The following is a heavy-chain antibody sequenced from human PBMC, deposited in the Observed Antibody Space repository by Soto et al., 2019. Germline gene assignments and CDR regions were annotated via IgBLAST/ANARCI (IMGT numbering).Heavy chain of an antibody. CDR2: ISAYNGNT. CDR1: GYTFTSYG. CDR3: ARDYYDSSGSSNWFDP. V-gene: IGHV1-18*01. D-gene: IGHD3-22*01. J-gene: IGHJ5*02. Sequence: ASVKVSCKASGYTFTSYGISWVRQAPGQGLEWMGWISAYNGNTNYAQKLQGRVTMTTDTSTSTAYMELRSLRSDDTAVYYCARDYYDSSGSSNWFDPWGQGTLVTVSS.